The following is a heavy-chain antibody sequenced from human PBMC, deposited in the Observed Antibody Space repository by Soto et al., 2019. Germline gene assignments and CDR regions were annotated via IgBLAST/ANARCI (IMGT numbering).Heavy chain of an antibody. V-gene: IGHV4-61*01. Sequence: WETLSLTCTVSGDSVTSVSDYWSWIRQPPGKGLEWIGYIYYSGSADYNPSLGSRVTISIDTSKNQFSLKLTSVTAADTAVYYCARGVGFGYYYYHMDLWGQGTTVTVSS. D-gene: IGHD3-10*01. CDR1: GDSVTSVSDY. CDR2: IYYSGSA. J-gene: IGHJ6*02. CDR3: ARGVGFGYYYYHMDL.